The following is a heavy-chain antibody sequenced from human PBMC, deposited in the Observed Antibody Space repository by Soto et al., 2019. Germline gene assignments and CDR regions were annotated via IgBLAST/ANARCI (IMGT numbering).Heavy chain of an antibody. CDR1: GYSFTSYW. J-gene: IGHJ4*02. V-gene: IGHV5-51*01. CDR2: IYPGDSNT. Sequence: GESLKLSCKGSGYSFTSYWIGWVRQMPGKGLECMGIIYPGDSNTRYSPSFQGQVTISADKSISTAYLQWSSLKASDTAMYYCARQGYCSSTSCYTVDFWGPGTLVTVSS. D-gene: IGHD2-2*02. CDR3: ARQGYCSSTSCYTVDF.